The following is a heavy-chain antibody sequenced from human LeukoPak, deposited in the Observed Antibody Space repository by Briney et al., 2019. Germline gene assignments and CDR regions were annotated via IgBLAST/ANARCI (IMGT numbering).Heavy chain of an antibody. CDR1: GYTFTSYG. V-gene: IGHV1-18*01. J-gene: IGHJ6*02. CDR3: ARDMDIVVVVAATLSPRYYGMGV. CDR2: ISAYNGNT. D-gene: IGHD2-15*01. Sequence: ASVKVSCKASGYTFTSYGISWVRQAPGQGLEWMGWISAYNGNTNYAQKLQGRVTMTTDTSTSTAYMELRSLRSDDTAVYYCARDMDIVVVVAATLSPRYYGMGVWGQGTTVTVSS.